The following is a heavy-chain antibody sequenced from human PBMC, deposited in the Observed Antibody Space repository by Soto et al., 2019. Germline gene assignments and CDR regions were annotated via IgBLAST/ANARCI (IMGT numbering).Heavy chain of an antibody. CDR1: GFTVSSNY. D-gene: IGHD5-18*01. V-gene: IGHV3-53*01. Sequence: GGSLRLSCAASGFTVSSNYMSWVRQAPGKGLEWVSVIYSGGSTYYADSVKGRFTISRDNSKNTLYLQMNSLRAEDTAVYYCARERATAMVKPTYYYYYGMDVWGQGTTVNVSS. CDR3: ARERATAMVKPTYYYYYGMDV. J-gene: IGHJ6*02. CDR2: IYSGGST.